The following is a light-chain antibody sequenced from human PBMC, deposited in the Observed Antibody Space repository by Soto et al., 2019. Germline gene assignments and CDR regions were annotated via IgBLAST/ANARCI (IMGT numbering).Light chain of an antibody. Sequence: DVQLTQSPSFLSASVGDRVTITCRASQDVSHNLAWYQKKPGKAPQLLIHAAYPLISGVPTRFCGSQARTSCTLTSNSLQPEDYATYSYQEPRYSPCTFAPGNKVDSK. CDR3: QEPRYSPCT. CDR1: QDVSHN. CDR2: AAY. J-gene: IGKJ3*01. V-gene: IGKV1-9*01.